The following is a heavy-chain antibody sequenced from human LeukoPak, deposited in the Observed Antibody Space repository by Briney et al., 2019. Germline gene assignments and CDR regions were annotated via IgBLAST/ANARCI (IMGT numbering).Heavy chain of an antibody. D-gene: IGHD3-22*01. V-gene: IGHV3-7*01. CDR2: IKQDGSEK. Sequence: GGSLRLSCAVSGFTFSSYWMSWVRQAPGKGLEWVANIKQDGSEKYYVDSVKGRFTISRDNAKNSLYLQMNSLRAEDTAVYYCVRAEGSSADRGPDYWGQGTLVTVSS. CDR3: VRAEGSSADRGPDY. J-gene: IGHJ4*02. CDR1: GFTFSSYW.